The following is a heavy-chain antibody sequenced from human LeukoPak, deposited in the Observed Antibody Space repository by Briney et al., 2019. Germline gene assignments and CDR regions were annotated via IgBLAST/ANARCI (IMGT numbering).Heavy chain of an antibody. CDR2: IYTSGST. CDR3: ARVVLLWFGESYYMDV. D-gene: IGHD3-10*01. J-gene: IGHJ6*03. Sequence: SETLSLTCTVSGGSISSYYWSWIRQPAGKGLEWIGRIYTSGSTNYNPSLKSRVTTSVDTSKNQFSLKLSSVTAADTAVYYCARVVLLWFGESYYMDVWGKGTTVTVSS. CDR1: GGSISSYY. V-gene: IGHV4-4*07.